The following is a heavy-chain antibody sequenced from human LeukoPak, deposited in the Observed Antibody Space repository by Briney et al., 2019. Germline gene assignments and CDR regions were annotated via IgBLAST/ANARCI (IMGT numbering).Heavy chain of an antibody. Sequence: GGSLRLSCAASGFTFSSYSMNWVRQAPGKGLEWVSVIYSGDSTYYADSVKGRFTISRDNSKNMVYLQMNSLRAEDTAVYYCAKGDWLSYFDYWGQGTLVTVSS. V-gene: IGHV3-53*01. CDR2: IYSGDST. CDR1: GFTFSSYS. J-gene: IGHJ4*02. D-gene: IGHD3-9*01. CDR3: AKGDWLSYFDY.